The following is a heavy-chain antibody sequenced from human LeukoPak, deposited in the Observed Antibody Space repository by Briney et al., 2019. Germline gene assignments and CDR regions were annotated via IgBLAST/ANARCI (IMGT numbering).Heavy chain of an antibody. CDR2: ISYDGSNE. D-gene: IGHD2-21*01. J-gene: IGHJ4*02. V-gene: IGHV3-30*18. CDR1: GFTFSTYG. Sequence: GGSLRLSCAASGFTFSTYGMHWVRQAPGKGLEWVAVISYDGSNEYYADSVKGRFTISRDNSKNTLYLQMSSLRAEDTAVYYCAKEFNRGLPDYWGQGTLVTVP. CDR3: AKEFNRGLPDY.